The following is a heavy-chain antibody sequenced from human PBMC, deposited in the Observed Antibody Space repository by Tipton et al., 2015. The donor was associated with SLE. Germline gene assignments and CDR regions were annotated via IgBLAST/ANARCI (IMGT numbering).Heavy chain of an antibody. CDR2: LYATGGS. J-gene: IGHJ4*02. Sequence: TLSLTCTVSDDSISGYYWSWIRQPPGKGLEWIGSLYATGGSDYNPSLKSRLTMSLDTLKNQFSLSLSSVTAADSAIYYCARATRIIAATATSPHYFDYWGQGALVTVSS. V-gene: IGHV4-4*07. D-gene: IGHD6-25*01. CDR1: DDSISGYY. CDR3: ARATRIIAATATSPHYFDY.